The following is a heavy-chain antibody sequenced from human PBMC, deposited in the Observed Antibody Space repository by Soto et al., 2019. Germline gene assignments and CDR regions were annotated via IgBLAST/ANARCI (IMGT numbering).Heavy chain of an antibody. CDR2: ISGSGGST. V-gene: IGHV3-23*01. CDR3: AKRGNYYDSSGYPPG. J-gene: IGHJ4*02. Sequence: RLSCAASGFTFSSYTMSWVRQAPGKGLEWVSAISGSGGSTYYADSVKGRFTISRDNSKNTLYLQMNSLRAEDTAVYYCAKRGNYYDSSGYPPGWGQGTLVTVSS. D-gene: IGHD3-22*01. CDR1: GFTFSSYT.